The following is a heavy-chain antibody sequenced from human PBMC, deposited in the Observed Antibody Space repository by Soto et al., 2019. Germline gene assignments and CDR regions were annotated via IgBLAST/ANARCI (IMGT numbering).Heavy chain of an antibody. D-gene: IGHD2-21*02. Sequence: VESLKISCTASRYRFTSYWIGWVRQQPGKGLEWMGIIYPGDSDTRYSPSFQGQVTISADKSISTAYLQWSSLKASDTAMYYCARRCGGDCYHAFDIWGQGTMVTVSS. J-gene: IGHJ3*02. V-gene: IGHV5-51*01. CDR2: IYPGDSDT. CDR1: RYRFTSYW. CDR3: ARRCGGDCYHAFDI.